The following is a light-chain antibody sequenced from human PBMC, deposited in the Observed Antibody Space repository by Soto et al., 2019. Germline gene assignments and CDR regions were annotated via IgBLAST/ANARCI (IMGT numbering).Light chain of an antibody. Sequence: QSALTQPPSASGSPGQSVTISCTGTKNDIGGYDFVSWYQHHSGKAPRLIIYEDVQPPSGVRDRFSGSNSGHTASLTVSDPQDADEDDYFFTSYAGSNTYVFGSGTKLTVL. CDR2: EDV. J-gene: IGLJ1*01. CDR1: KNDIGGYDF. V-gene: IGLV2-8*01. CDR3: TSYAGSNTYV.